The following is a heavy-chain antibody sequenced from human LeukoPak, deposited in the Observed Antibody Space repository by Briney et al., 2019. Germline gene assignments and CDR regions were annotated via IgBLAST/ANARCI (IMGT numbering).Heavy chain of an antibody. Sequence: ASVKVSCKASGYTFTSYDINWVRPATGQGLEGMGWMNPNSGNTGYAQKFQGRVTMTRNTSISTAYMELSSLRSEDTAVYYCARVVHCSSTSCYDADYWGQGTLVTVSS. D-gene: IGHD2-2*01. J-gene: IGHJ4*02. CDR2: MNPNSGNT. V-gene: IGHV1-8*01. CDR1: GYTFTSYD. CDR3: ARVVHCSSTSCYDADY.